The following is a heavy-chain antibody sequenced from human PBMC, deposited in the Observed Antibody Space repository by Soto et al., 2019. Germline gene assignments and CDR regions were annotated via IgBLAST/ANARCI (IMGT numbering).Heavy chain of an antibody. CDR1: GFIFDDYG. CDR2: INWNGGTT. CDR3: AKSQSPMVRGVIEAFDY. D-gene: IGHD3-10*01. Sequence: EVQLVESGGGVVRPGGSLRLSCVASGFIFDDYGMNWVRQVPGKGLEWVSGINWNGGTTHYADSVKGRFTISRDNAKNSLYLQTNSLRVEDTALYYCAKSQSPMVRGVIEAFDYWGQGTLVTVSS. V-gene: IGHV3-20*04. J-gene: IGHJ4*02.